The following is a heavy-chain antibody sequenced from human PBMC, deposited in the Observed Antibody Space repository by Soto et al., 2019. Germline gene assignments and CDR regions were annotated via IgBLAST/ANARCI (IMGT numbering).Heavy chain of an antibody. J-gene: IGHJ3*02. CDR2: IYHSGST. CDR3: ASGYSGYDSAFDI. D-gene: IGHD5-12*01. CDR1: GGSISSGGYS. Sequence: SETLSLSCAVSGGSISSGGYSGSWIRQPPGKGLEWIGYIYHSGSTYYNPSLKSRVTISVDRSKNQFSLKLSSVTAADTAVYYCASGYSGYDSAFDIWGQGTMVTVS. V-gene: IGHV4-30-2*01.